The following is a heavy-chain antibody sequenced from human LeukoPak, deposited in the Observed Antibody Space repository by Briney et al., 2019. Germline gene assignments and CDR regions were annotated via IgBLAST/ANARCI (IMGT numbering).Heavy chain of an antibody. V-gene: IGHV4-4*07. CDR3: ARGQQLRKAVAIVYYYMDV. Sequence: KPSETLSLTCTVSGGSISSYYWSWIRQPAGKGLEWIGRIHTSGSTYYNPSLKSRVTISVDTSKNQFSLKLSSVTAADTAVYYCARGQQLRKAVAIVYYYMDVWGKGTTVTVSS. D-gene: IGHD6-13*01. J-gene: IGHJ6*03. CDR1: GGSISSYY. CDR2: IHTSGST.